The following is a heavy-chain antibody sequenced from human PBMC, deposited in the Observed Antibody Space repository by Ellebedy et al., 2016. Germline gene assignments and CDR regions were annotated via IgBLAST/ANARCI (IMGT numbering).Heavy chain of an antibody. J-gene: IGHJ6*03. D-gene: IGHD1-26*01. CDR3: ARVRRSYTPLNYYYYMDV. V-gene: IGHV3-11*01. Sequence: GGSLRLSXAASGFTFSDYYMSWIRQAPGKGLEWVSYISSSGSTIYYADSVKGRFTISRDNAKNSRYLQMNSLRAADTAVYYCARVRRSYTPLNYYYYMDVWGKGTTVTVSS. CDR1: GFTFSDYY. CDR2: ISSSGSTI.